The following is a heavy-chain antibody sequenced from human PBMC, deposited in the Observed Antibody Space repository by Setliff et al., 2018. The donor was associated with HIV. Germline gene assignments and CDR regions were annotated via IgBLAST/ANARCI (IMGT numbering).Heavy chain of an antibody. D-gene: IGHD6-13*01. CDR2: ISWNSDTI. V-gene: IGHV3-9*01. J-gene: IGHJ6*03. CDR1: GFTFHDYD. CDR3: ARTPIAAAANYYYYYMDV. Sequence: AGGSLRLSCAASGFTFHDYDMHWVRQVPGKGLQWVSGISWNSDTIAYADSVKGRFSISRDNAKNSLFLQMNSLRPEDTAFYYCARTPIAAAANYYYYYMDVWGKGTTVTVSS.